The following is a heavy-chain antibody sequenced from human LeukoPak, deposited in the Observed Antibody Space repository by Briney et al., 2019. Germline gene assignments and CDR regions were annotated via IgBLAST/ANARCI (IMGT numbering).Heavy chain of an antibody. Sequence: GGSLRLSCAASGFTFSRYSMNWVRQAPGKGLEWVSSISSSSSYIYYADSVKGRFTISRDNAKNSLYLQMNSLRAEDTAVYYCARDDSDTAMVLLNYWGQGTLVTASS. CDR3: ARDDSDTAMVLLNY. CDR2: ISSSSSYI. CDR1: GFTFSRYS. D-gene: IGHD5-18*01. V-gene: IGHV3-21*01. J-gene: IGHJ4*02.